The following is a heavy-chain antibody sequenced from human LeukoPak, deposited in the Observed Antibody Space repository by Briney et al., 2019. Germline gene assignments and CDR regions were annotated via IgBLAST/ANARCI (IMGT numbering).Heavy chain of an antibody. D-gene: IGHD3-22*01. Sequence: GGSLRLSCAASGFTFNNYAMSWVRQAPGRGLEWVSAISGSGGSTYYAESVKGRFTISRDNSKNTLYLQMNSLRAEDTAVYYCVRDADTSGYYSFTDYWGQGTLVTVSS. J-gene: IGHJ4*02. CDR1: GFTFNNYA. V-gene: IGHV3-23*01. CDR3: VRDADTSGYYSFTDY. CDR2: ISGSGGST.